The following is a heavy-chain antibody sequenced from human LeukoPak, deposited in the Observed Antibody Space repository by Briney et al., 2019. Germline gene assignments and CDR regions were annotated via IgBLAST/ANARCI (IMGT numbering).Heavy chain of an antibody. J-gene: IGHJ3*02. V-gene: IGHV4-59*01. Sequence: SETLSLTCTVSGGSISSYYWSWIRQPPGKGLEWIGYIYYSGSTNHNPSLKSRVTISVDTSKNQFSLKLSSVTAADTAVYYCARRSFGAFDIWGQGTMVTVSS. CDR1: GGSISSYY. D-gene: IGHD3-16*01. CDR3: ARRSFGAFDI. CDR2: IYYSGST.